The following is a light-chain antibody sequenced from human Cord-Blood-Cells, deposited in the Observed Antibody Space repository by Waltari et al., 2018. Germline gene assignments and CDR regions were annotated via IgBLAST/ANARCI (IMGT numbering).Light chain of an antibody. J-gene: IGKJ1*01. CDR1: QSVSSN. V-gene: IGKV3-15*01. CDR2: GAS. Sequence: EIVMTQSPATLSVSPGERATLSCRASQSVSSNLAWYQQKPCQAPRLLIYGASTRATGIPAMFSGSGSGREFTLTISSLQSEDFAVYYCQQYNNWPLTFGQGTKVEIK. CDR3: QQYNNWPLT.